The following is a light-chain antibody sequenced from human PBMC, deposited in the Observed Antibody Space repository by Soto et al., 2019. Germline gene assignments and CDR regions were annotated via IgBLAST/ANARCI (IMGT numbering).Light chain of an antibody. CDR1: QNVGST. CDR3: QQYGRSPPWT. Sequence: IVLTQSPGTLSLSPGERATLSCRASQNVGSTLAWYQQKPGQAPRLLIYDAFNRATGIPARFSGGGSGTDFTLTISSLEAEDFAVYYCQQYGRSPPWTFGQGTKVEIK. CDR2: DAF. V-gene: IGKV3-20*01. J-gene: IGKJ1*01.